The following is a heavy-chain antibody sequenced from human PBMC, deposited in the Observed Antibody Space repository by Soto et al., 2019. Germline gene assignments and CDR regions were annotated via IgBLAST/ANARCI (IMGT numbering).Heavy chain of an antibody. J-gene: IGHJ4*02. CDR3: AKDAGSGYYLFDY. CDR2: ISGSGGST. D-gene: IGHD3-22*01. CDR1: GFTFSSYA. Sequence: LSCAASGFTFSSYAMSWVRQAPGKGLEWVSGISGSGGSTYYADSVKGRFTISRDNSKNTLYLQMNSLRAEDTAVYYCAKDAGSGYYLFDYWGQGTLVTVSS. V-gene: IGHV3-23*01.